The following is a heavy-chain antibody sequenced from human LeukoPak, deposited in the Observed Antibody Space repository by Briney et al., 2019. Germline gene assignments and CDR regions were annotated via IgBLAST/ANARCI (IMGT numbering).Heavy chain of an antibody. CDR1: GFTFSSYA. CDR3: ATGIGASTYYYMDV. D-gene: IGHD6-25*01. Sequence: PGGSLRLSCAASGFTFSSYAMHWVRQAPGKGLEWVAVISYDGSNKYYADSVKGRFTISRDNSKNTLYLQMNSLRAEDTAVYYCATGIGASTYYYMDVWGKGTTVTVSS. CDR2: ISYDGSNK. J-gene: IGHJ6*03. V-gene: IGHV3-30*04.